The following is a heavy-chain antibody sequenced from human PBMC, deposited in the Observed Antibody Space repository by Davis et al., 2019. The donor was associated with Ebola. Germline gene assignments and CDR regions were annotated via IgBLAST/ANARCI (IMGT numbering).Heavy chain of an antibody. Sequence: GESLKISCAASGFTFSSYWMHWVRQAPGKGLEWVTVISFDGSKKYYADSVKGRFTISRDNSKNTLYLQMNSLRAEDTAVYYCARDCVELGAGSFYYYYYGMDVWGQGTTVTVSS. CDR1: GFTFSSYW. J-gene: IGHJ6*02. V-gene: IGHV3-30*03. CDR2: ISFDGSKK. D-gene: IGHD2-15*01. CDR3: ARDCVELGAGSFYYYYYGMDV.